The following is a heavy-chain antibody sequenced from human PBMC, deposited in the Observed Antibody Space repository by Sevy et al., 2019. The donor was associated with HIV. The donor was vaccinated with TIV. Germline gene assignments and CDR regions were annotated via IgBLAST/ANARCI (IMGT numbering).Heavy chain of an antibody. D-gene: IGHD2-21*02. Sequence: GGSLRLSCAASGFTFRNYAIHWVRQAPGKGLEWVSSISSSSSYIYYADSVKGRFTISRDNAKNSLYLQMNSLRAEDTAVYYCAAGTVVTPYWFDPWGQGTLVTVSS. V-gene: IGHV3-21*01. CDR3: AAGTVVTPYWFDP. CDR2: ISSSSSYI. CDR1: GFTFRNYA. J-gene: IGHJ5*02.